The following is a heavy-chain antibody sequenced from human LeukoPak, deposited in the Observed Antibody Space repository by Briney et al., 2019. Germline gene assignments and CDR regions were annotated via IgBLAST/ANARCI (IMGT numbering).Heavy chain of an antibody. CDR1: GFTFSSYS. Sequence: GGSLRLSCAASGFTFSSYSMNWVRQAPGKGLEWVSSISSSSSYIYYADSVKGRFTISRDNAKNSLYLQMNSLRAEDAAVYYCARGQGYCSSTSCYSGFDYWGQGTLVTVSS. V-gene: IGHV3-21*01. J-gene: IGHJ4*02. D-gene: IGHD2-2*01. CDR2: ISSSSSYI. CDR3: ARGQGYCSSTSCYSGFDY.